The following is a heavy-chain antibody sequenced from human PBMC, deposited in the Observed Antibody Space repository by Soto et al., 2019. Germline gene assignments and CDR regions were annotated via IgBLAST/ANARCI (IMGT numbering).Heavy chain of an antibody. CDR3: ARDRWSGYYSEWFDP. V-gene: IGHV1-69*06. CDR1: GGTFSSYA. J-gene: IGHJ5*02. Sequence: SVKVSCDAFGGTFSSYAISWVRQAPVQGLEWMGGIIPIFGTANYAQKFQGRVTITADKSTSTAYMELSSLRSEDTAVYYCARDRWSGYYSEWFDPWGQGTLVTVSS. D-gene: IGHD3-3*01. CDR2: IIPIFGTA.